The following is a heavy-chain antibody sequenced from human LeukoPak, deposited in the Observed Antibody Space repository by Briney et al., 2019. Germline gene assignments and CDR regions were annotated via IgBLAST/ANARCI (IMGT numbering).Heavy chain of an antibody. CDR2: INPSGGST. CDR1: GYTFTSYY. D-gene: IGHD2-2*02. V-gene: IGHV1-46*01. Sequence: ASVKVSCKASGYTFTSYYMHWVRQAPGQGLEWMGIINPSGGSTSYAQKFQGRVTMTRDTSTSTVYMELSSLRSEDTAVYYCARSGDIVVVPAAILFDYWGQGTLVTASS. J-gene: IGHJ4*02. CDR3: ARSGDIVVVPAAILFDY.